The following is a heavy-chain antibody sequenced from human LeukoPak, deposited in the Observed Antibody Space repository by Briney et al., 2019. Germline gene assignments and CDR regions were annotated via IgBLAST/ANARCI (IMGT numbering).Heavy chain of an antibody. D-gene: IGHD3-10*01. CDR3: ARDFFRYYYGSGSYLDY. CDR2: IKQDGSEK. J-gene: IGHJ4*02. V-gene: IGHV3-7*01. Sequence: PGGSLRLSCAASGFSFSSYWMSWVRQAPGKGLEWVANIKQDGSEKYYVDSVKGRFTISRDNAKNSLYLQMNSVRAGDTAMYYCARDFFRYYYGSGSYLDYWGQGTLVTASS. CDR1: GFSFSSYW.